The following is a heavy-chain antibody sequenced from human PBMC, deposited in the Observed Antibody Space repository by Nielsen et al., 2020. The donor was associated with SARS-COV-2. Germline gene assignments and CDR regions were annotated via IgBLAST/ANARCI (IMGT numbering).Heavy chain of an antibody. V-gene: IGHV6-1*01. CDR1: GDSVSSNSAA. J-gene: IGHJ4*02. D-gene: IGHD6-13*01. Sequence: QTLSLTRASPGDSVSSNSAAWNWTRPSPSRGLGWRGRTYYRSKWLNDYAVSVKSRIVIHPDTSNNQFSLLLNSVTPEDTAVYYCARGTYSSTWYETGRRYYFDYWGQGTLVTVSS. CDR3: ARGTYSSTWYETGRRYYFDY. CDR2: TYYRSKWLN.